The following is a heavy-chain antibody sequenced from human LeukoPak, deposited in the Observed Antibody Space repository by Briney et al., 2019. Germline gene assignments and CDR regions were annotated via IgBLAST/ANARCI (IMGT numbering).Heavy chain of an antibody. J-gene: IGHJ3*02. V-gene: IGHV4-34*01. D-gene: IGHD4-17*01. CDR1: GVSLSGNY. CDR2: INHSGRT. CDR3: ARGSGDYENYAFDI. Sequence: PSETLSLTCGVYGVSLSGNYWSWIRQPPGEGLEWIGEINHSGRTNYNPSLKSRVTISADTSKNQLSLRLSSVTAADTAVYFCARGSGDYENYAFDIWGQGTTVTVSS.